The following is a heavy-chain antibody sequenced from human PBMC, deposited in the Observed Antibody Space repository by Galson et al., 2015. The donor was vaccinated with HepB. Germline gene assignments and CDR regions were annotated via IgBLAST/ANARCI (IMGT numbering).Heavy chain of an antibody. Sequence: QSGAEVKKPGASVKVSCKASGYTFASSAFSWVRQAPGQGLEWMGWISGYNDDTNYAQNLQGRVTMTTDSSTTTAYMELRSLRSDDTAVYYCARNNSDNHGFDIWGQGTMVTVSS. V-gene: IGHV1-18*01. D-gene: IGHD1/OR15-1a*01. CDR1: GYTFASSA. J-gene: IGHJ3*02. CDR2: ISGYNDDT. CDR3: ARNNSDNHGFDI.